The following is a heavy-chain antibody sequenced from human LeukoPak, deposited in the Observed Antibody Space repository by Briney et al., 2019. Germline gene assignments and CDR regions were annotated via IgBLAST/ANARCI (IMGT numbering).Heavy chain of an antibody. J-gene: IGHJ5*02. D-gene: IGHD3-10*01. CDR1: GVTLSPYG. CDR2: ISYEGGTQ. Sequence: GGTLRLSCAASGVTLSPYGMHWVRQAPGKGLEWVAVISYEGGTQHYADSVKGRFIISRDNPRNTLYLQMNILRTEDTAVYYCAKEGTPQVSTWYDLWGQGTQVIVSS. V-gene: IGHV3-30*18. CDR3: AKEGTPQVSTWYDL.